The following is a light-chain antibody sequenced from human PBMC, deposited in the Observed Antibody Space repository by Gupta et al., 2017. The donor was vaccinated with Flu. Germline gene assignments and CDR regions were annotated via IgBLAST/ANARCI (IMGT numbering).Light chain of an antibody. J-gene: IGKJ5*01. V-gene: IGKV1-39*01. Sequence: DIQMTQSPSSLSASVGDRVTITCRSSQSINTYLNWYQQKPGKAPKLLIFLASNLPSGVPSRFSASGSGTDFTLTISRLQPEDFASYYCQQSDSTPITFGQGTRMEIK. CDR3: QQSDSTPIT. CDR2: LAS. CDR1: QSINTY.